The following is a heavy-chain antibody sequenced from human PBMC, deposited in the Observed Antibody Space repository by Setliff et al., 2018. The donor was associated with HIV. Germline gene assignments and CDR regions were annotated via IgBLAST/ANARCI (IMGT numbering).Heavy chain of an antibody. CDR2: INTSGGSA. CDR1: GYRFTAGY. CDR3: ARNQGDSSGWYAGDY. Sequence: GASVKVSCKTSGYRFTAGYIHWVRQAPGQGLEWMGVINTSGGSAGYAEKFRGRVTMTRDTSTSTVYMDLRNLRSEDTAVYYCARNQGDSSGWYAGDYWGHGTLVTVSS. J-gene: IGHJ4*01. V-gene: IGHV1-46*01. D-gene: IGHD6-19*01.